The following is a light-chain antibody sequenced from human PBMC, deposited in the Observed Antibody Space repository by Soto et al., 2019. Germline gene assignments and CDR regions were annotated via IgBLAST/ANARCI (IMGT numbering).Light chain of an antibody. J-gene: IGKJ3*01. Sequence: DIQMTQSPSSLSASIGDRVTITCRASQDISDYLAWYQQKAGKVPGLLIYAASTLQSGVPSRFSGSGSGTEFTLTISSLQSEDVASYYCQRYGGTPYTFGPGTKVDIK. CDR2: AAS. CDR1: QDISDY. CDR3: QRYGGTPYT. V-gene: IGKV1-27*01.